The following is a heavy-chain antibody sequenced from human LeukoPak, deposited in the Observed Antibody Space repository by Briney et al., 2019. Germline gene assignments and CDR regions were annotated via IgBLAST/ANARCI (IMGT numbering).Heavy chain of an antibody. CDR2: IYYSGST. CDR1: GGSISSSSYY. CDR3: SRTIKLGISAFDI. Sequence: SETLSLTCPVYGGSISSSSYYWGWLRQPPGKGLEWIGSIYYSGSTYYNPSLKSRVTISVDTLKNKFSLKLSSVTAADTAVYYCSRTIKLGISAFDIWGQGTMVTVSS. J-gene: IGHJ3*02. D-gene: IGHD1-26*01. V-gene: IGHV4-39*01.